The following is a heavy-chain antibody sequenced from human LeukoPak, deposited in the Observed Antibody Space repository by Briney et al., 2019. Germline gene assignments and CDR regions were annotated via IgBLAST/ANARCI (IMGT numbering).Heavy chain of an antibody. CDR1: GFTFGSYA. CDR2: ISGSGGST. D-gene: IGHD2-21*01. CDR3: AKGGQRVW. V-gene: IGHV3-23*01. J-gene: IGHJ4*02. Sequence: GGSLRLSCAASGFTFGSYAMNWVRQAPGKGLEWVSAISGSGGSTYYADSVKGRFIISRDNSKNTLYLQMNSLRAEDTATYYCAKGGQRVWWGQGTLVTVSS.